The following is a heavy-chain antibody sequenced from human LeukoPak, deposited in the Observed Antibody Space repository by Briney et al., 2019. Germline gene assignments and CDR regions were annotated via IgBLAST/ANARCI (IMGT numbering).Heavy chain of an antibody. CDR2: IKFDGSLA. CDR3: VTGHYDSRMYFDL. V-gene: IGHV3-74*01. D-gene: IGHD3-16*01. Sequence: GVSLTLSCGASGFTFSTYWIHWVRQARGKGLVWVSQIKFDGSLASYADSVKGRFTISRDNDKNTLYLQMNSLGTEDAAVYYCVTGHYDSRMYFDLWGRGTLVTVSS. CDR1: GFTFSTYW. J-gene: IGHJ2*01.